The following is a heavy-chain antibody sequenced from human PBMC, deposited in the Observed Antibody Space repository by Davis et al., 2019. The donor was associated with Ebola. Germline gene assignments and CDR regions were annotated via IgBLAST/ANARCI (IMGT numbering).Heavy chain of an antibody. Sequence: AASVKVSCKASGYTFTRYGISWLRQAPGQGLEWMGWISGYNGDTNYAQKFQGRVTVSTDTSTSTAYMELRSLRSDDTALYYCARDATTVTTIWFDPWGQGTLVTVSS. CDR1: GYTFTRYG. J-gene: IGHJ5*02. V-gene: IGHV1-18*01. D-gene: IGHD4-17*01. CDR3: ARDATTVTTIWFDP. CDR2: ISGYNGDT.